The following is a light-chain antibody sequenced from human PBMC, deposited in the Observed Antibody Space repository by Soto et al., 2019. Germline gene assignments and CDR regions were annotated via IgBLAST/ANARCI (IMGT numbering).Light chain of an antibody. CDR2: GAS. J-gene: IGKJ1*01. CDR1: QSVSNNY. V-gene: IGKV3-20*01. Sequence: EIVLTQSPGTLSLSPGERATLSCRASQSVSNNYVAWYQQKPGQAPRLLIYGASSRATGTPDRFSGSGSGTDFTLTISRLEPEDFAVYYCQQYGSLPQTFGQGTEVDIK. CDR3: QQYGSLPQT.